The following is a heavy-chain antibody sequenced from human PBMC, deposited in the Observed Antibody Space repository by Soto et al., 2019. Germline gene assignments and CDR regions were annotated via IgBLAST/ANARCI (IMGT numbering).Heavy chain of an antibody. D-gene: IGHD7-27*01. CDR1: GFTFSNFV. Sequence: EVQLLESGGGLEQPGGSLRLSCAASGFTFSNFVMSWVRRAPGKGLEWVSAIGGTSGSTYYADSVKGRFTISRDNSKDTLSLQMNSLGAEDTALYYCAKRRGDGYFDLWGRGTLVTVSS. V-gene: IGHV3-23*01. J-gene: IGHJ2*01. CDR2: IGGTSGST. CDR3: AKRRGDGYFDL.